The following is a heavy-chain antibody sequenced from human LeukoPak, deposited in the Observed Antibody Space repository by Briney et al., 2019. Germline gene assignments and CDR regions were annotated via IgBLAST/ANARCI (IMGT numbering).Heavy chain of an antibody. CDR2: ISRNGGRT. D-gene: IGHD6-6*01. Sequence: GGSLRLSCAASGFTFSSYAMYWVRQAPGKGLEYVSAISRNGGRTYYANSVKGRFTISRDNSKNTLYLQMGSLRSEDTAVYYCAREEYSSSSWDYWGQGTLVTVSS. CDR1: GFTFSSYA. CDR3: AREEYSSSSWDY. V-gene: IGHV3-64*01. J-gene: IGHJ4*02.